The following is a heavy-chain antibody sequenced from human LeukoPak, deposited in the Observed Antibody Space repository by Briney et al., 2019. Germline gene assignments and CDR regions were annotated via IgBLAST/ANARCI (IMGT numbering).Heavy chain of an antibody. D-gene: IGHD3-10*01. CDR2: ISWNSGSI. CDR1: GFTFDDYA. J-gene: IGHJ4*02. CDR3: AKDIATMVRGAVDY. Sequence: QPGGSLRLSCAASGFTFDDYAMHWVRQAPGKGLEWVSGISWNSGSIGYADSVKGRFTISRDNAKNSLYLQMNSLRAEGMALYYCAKDIATMVRGAVDYWGQGTLVTVSS. V-gene: IGHV3-9*03.